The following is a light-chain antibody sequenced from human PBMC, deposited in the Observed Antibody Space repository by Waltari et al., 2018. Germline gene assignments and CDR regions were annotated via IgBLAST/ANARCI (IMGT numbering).Light chain of an antibody. CDR2: DAS. CDR1: PSLTTD. Sequence: EIVLTQSPVTLSLSSGERATLSCRASPSLTTDLAWYQHRPGQAPRPLICDASNRAAGIPARFSGRGSGTDFTLTISSLEPEDLAVYFCQQRTEWPRTFGPGTKVEI. V-gene: IGKV3-11*01. CDR3: QQRTEWPRT. J-gene: IGKJ3*01.